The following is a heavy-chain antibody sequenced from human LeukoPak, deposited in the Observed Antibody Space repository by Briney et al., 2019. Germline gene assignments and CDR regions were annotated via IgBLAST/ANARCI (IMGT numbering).Heavy chain of an antibody. D-gene: IGHD3-10*01. CDR3: ARTAHYYGSGSYYSY. CDR2: ISAYNANT. CDR1: GYTFTSFG. J-gene: IGHJ4*02. V-gene: IGHV1-18*01. Sequence: ASVKVSCKASGYTFTSFGISWVRQAPGQGLEWMGWISAYNANTNFAQNLQGRVTMTTDTSTSTAYMELRSLRSDDTAVYYCARTAHYYGSGSYYSYWGQGTLVTVSS.